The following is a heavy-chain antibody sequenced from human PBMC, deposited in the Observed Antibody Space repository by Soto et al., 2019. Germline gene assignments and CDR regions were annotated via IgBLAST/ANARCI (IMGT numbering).Heavy chain of an antibody. Sequence: QVQLQESGPGLVKPSETLSLTCSVSGGSISSNYWSWIRQHPGKGLEWIGYIYYSGSTNYNPSLKSRVTISADTAKNHFSLKLSTGTAADTAVYDCARDPYSSSHGSLRGGYGMDVWGQGTTVTVSS. V-gene: IGHV4-59*01. CDR2: IYYSGST. J-gene: IGHJ6*02. CDR3: ARDPYSSSHGSLRGGYGMDV. CDR1: GGSISSNY. D-gene: IGHD6-13*01.